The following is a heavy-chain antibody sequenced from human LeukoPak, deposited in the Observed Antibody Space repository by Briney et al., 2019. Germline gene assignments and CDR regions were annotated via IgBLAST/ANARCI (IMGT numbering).Heavy chain of an antibody. CDR3: ARVLRFLEWPDYYYGMDV. Sequence: SVKVSCKASGGTFSSYAISWVRQAPGQGLEWMGGIIPIFGTANYAQKFQGRVAITADESTSTAYMELSSLRSEDTAVYYCARVLRFLEWPDYYYGMDVWGQGTTVTVSS. V-gene: IGHV1-69*13. CDR1: GGTFSSYA. D-gene: IGHD3-3*01. J-gene: IGHJ6*02. CDR2: IIPIFGTA.